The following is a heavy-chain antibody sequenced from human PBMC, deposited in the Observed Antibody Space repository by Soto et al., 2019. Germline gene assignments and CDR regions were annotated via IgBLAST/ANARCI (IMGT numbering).Heavy chain of an antibody. CDR2: IYYSGST. Sequence: SETLSLTCTVSGGSISSGGYYWSWIRQHPGKGLEWIGYIYYSGSTYYNPSLKSRVTISVDTSKNQFSLKLSSVTAADTAVYYCAREPPVARVSSGSDILTGYYDYWGQGTLVTVSS. CDR3: AREPPVARVSSGSDILTGYYDY. J-gene: IGHJ4*02. D-gene: IGHD3-9*01. CDR1: GGSISSGGYY. V-gene: IGHV4-31*03.